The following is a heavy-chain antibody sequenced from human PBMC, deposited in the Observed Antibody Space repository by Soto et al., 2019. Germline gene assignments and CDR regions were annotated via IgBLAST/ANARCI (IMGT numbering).Heavy chain of an antibody. V-gene: IGHV4-39*02. D-gene: IGHD3-22*01. CDR2: ISGST. CDR1: GGSISSSTYY. J-gene: IGHJ4*02. CDR3: ASHPEGGYINY. Sequence: SETLSLTCTVSGGSISSSTYYWGWIRQPPGKGLEWIWSISGSTYYNPSLKSRVTISVDTSKNRFSLKLSSVTAADTAVYYCASHPEGGYINYWGQGTLVTVSS.